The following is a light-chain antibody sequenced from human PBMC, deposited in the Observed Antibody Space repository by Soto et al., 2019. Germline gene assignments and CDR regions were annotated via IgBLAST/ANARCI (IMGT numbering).Light chain of an antibody. Sequence: EIVMTQSPATLSVSPGERATLSCGASQSVSSNLAWYQQKVGQAPRLLIYGASSRATGIPDRFSGSGSGTDFTLTISRLEPEDFAVYYCQQYGSSPRTFGQGTRLEIK. CDR3: QQYGSSPRT. CDR1: QSVSSN. V-gene: IGKV3-20*01. CDR2: GAS. J-gene: IGKJ5*01.